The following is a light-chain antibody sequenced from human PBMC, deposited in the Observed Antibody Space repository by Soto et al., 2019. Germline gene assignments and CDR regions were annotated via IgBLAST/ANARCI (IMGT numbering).Light chain of an antibody. CDR2: GFSS. V-gene: IGKV3-15*01. CDR3: QQYNNWPRT. Sequence: EIVMTQSPATLSVSPGARAPLSCRASQSVSTNLAWYQQNPGQAPRLLIYGFSSTRATGIPARFSASGSGTEFTLTISSLQSEDFAVYYCQQYNNWPRTFGQGTKVDIK. CDR1: QSVSTN. J-gene: IGKJ1*01.